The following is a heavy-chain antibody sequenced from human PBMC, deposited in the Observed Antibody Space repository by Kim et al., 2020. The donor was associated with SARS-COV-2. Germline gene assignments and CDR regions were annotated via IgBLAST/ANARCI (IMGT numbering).Heavy chain of an antibody. CDR3: ARVAVLRYFDWSKGGFDP. CDR2: SYYSGST. D-gene: IGHD3-9*01. Sequence: SETLSLTCTVSGGAINSGDYYWSWIRQPPGKGLEWIGYSYYSGSTYYNPSLESRVTISVDTSKNQFSLKLNSVTAADTAVYYCARVAVLRYFDWSKGGFDPWGQGTLVTVSS. V-gene: IGHV4-30-4*01. CDR1: GGAINSGDYY. J-gene: IGHJ5*02.